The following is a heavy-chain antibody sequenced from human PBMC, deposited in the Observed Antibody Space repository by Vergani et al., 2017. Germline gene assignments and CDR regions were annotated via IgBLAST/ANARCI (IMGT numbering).Heavy chain of an antibody. Sequence: EVQLLESGGGLVQPGGSLRLSCAASGITFSNFAMSWVRQAPGKGLEWVASIGLSGSDIYYADVVKGRFTISRDNSKNTVSVQMNTLRAEDTAIYYCVKGFPLMDYLYHYMDVWGKGTTVTVSS. CDR3: VKGFPLMDYLYHYMDV. CDR2: IGLSGSDI. V-gene: IGHV3-23*01. D-gene: IGHD2-8*01. CDR1: GITFSNFA. J-gene: IGHJ6*03.